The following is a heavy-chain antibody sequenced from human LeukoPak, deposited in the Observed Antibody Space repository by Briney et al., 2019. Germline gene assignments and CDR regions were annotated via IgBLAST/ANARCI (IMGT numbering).Heavy chain of an antibody. CDR1: GFTVSSNY. CDR2: LYSDGST. V-gene: IGHV3-53*01. J-gene: IGHJ4*02. D-gene: IGHD3-10*01. CDR3: AKKSGTSGSYPN. Sequence: GGSLRLSCAASGFTVSSNYMSWVRQAPGKGLEWASLLYSDGSTYYADSVKGRFTISRDQSKNTLYLQMNSLRVEDTAVYYCAKKSGTSGSYPNWGQGTLVIVSS.